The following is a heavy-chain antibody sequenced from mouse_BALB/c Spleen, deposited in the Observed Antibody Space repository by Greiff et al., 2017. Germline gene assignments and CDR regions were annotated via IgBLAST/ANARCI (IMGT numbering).Heavy chain of an antibody. CDR1: GFSLTGYG. D-gene: IGHD2-3*01. Sequence: QVQLQQSGPGLVAPSQSLSITCTVSGFSLTGYGVNWVRQPPGKGLEWLGMIWGDGSTDYNSALKSSLSISKDNSKSQVFLKMNSLQTDDTARYYCARDRADGYYDYWGQGTTLTVSA. CDR2: IWGDGST. CDR3: ARDRADGYYDY. V-gene: IGHV2-6-7*01. J-gene: IGHJ2*01.